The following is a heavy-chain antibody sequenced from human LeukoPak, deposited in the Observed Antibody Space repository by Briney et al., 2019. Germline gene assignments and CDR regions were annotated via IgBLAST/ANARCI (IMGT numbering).Heavy chain of an antibody. CDR1: GLTFRSYS. Sequence: GGSLRLSCAASGLTFRSYSMNWVRQAPGKGLEWVSAIDPISTYIYYADSVKGRFTISRDNAENSLYLQMNSLRVEDTAVYYCAKETGYSSPDYWGQGALVTVSS. CDR3: AKETGYSSPDY. V-gene: IGHV3-21*01. CDR2: IDPISTYI. D-gene: IGHD6-13*01. J-gene: IGHJ4*02.